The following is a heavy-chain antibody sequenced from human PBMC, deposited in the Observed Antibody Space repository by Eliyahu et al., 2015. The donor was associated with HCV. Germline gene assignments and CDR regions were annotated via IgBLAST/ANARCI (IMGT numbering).Heavy chain of an antibody. CDR3: ARDVYGDYYVYFQH. D-gene: IGHD4-17*01. J-gene: IGHJ1*01. Sequence: SGFTFSSYWMSWVRQAPGKGLEWVANIKQDGSEKYYVDSVKGRFTISRDNAKNSLYLQMNSLRAEDTAVYYCARDVYGDYYVYFQHWGQGTLVTVSS. V-gene: IGHV3-7*01. CDR2: IKQDGSEK. CDR1: GFTFSSYW.